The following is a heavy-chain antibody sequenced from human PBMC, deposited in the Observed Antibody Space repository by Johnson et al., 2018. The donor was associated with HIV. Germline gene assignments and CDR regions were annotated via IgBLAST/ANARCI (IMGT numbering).Heavy chain of an antibody. V-gene: IGHV3-13*01. J-gene: IGHJ3*02. CDR1: GFTFSRYD. CDR2: IGAAGDT. Sequence: VQLVESGGGLVQPGGSLRLSCAASGFTFSRYDMHWVRQVTGKGLEWVSAIGAAGDTYYANSVKGRFTISSDNSKKTLYLQMGSLRAEGMAVYYCAREGVGVNAFDIWGQGTMVTVSS. CDR3: AREGVGVNAFDI. D-gene: IGHD1-26*01.